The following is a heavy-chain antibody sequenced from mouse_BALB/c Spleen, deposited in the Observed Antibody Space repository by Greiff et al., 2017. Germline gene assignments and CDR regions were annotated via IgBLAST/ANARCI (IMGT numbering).Heavy chain of an antibody. V-gene: IGHV14-4*02. CDR1: GFNIKDYY. CDR3: NANYGNYVGGY. D-gene: IGHD2-1*01. CDR2: IYPENGDT. J-gene: IGHJ4*01. Sequence: EVQLQQSGAELVRPGASVKLSCTASGFNIKDYYMHWVKQRPEQGLEWIGWIYPENGDTEYAPKFQGKATMTADTSSNTAYLQLSSLTSEDTAVYYCNANYGNYVGGYWGQGTSVTVSS.